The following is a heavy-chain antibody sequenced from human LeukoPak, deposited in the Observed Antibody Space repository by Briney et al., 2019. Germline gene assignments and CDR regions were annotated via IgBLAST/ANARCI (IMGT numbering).Heavy chain of an antibody. V-gene: IGHV1-69*06. J-gene: IGHJ5*02. CDR3: ASEPSLESGTTAWFDP. D-gene: IGHD2/OR15-2a*01. CDR2: IIPIFGTA. CDR1: GGTFSRYA. Sequence: SVKVSCKASGGTFSRYAISWVRQAPGQGLEWMGGIIPIFGTANYAQKFQGRVTITGDKPTSTAYMELSSLRSEDTAVYYCASEPSLESGTTAWFDPWGQGTLVTASS.